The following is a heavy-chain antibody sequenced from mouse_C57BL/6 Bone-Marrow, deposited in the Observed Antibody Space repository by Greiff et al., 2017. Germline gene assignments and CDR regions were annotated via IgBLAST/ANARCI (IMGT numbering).Heavy chain of an antibody. CDR1: GFSLTSYG. J-gene: IGHJ4*01. Sequence: VKLVESGPGLVQPSQSLSITCTVSGFSLTSYGVHWVRQPPGKGLEWLGVIWSGGSTDYNAAFISRLSISKDNSKSQVFFKMNSLQADDTAIYYCAKLGDGYDEAMDYWGQGTSVTVSS. CDR2: IWSGGST. CDR3: AKLGDGYDEAMDY. D-gene: IGHD2-2*01. V-gene: IGHV2-4*01.